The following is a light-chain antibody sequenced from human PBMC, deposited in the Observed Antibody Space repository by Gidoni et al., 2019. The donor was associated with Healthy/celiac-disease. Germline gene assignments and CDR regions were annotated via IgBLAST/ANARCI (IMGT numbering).Light chain of an antibody. CDR2: GAS. CDR1: QSVSSSY. V-gene: IGKV3-20*01. CDR3: QLQRV. Sequence: EIVLTQSPGTLSLSPGERATLSCRPSQSVSSSYLAWYQQKPGQAPRLLIYGASSRATGIPDRFSGSGSGTDFTLTISRLEPEDFAVYYCQLQRVFGGXTKVEIK. J-gene: IGKJ4*01.